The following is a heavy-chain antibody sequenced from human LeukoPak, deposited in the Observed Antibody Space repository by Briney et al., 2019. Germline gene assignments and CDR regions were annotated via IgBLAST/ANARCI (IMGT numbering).Heavy chain of an antibody. CDR2: IHYTGNT. CDR3: ARVTYYDSSGYYPDAFDI. V-gene: IGHV4-59*08. J-gene: IGHJ3*02. CDR1: GASVRGYY. Sequence: SETLSLTCTVSGASVRGYYWSWIRQPPGKGLEWIGYIHYTGNTDYNPSLTSRVTMSVDTSKNQFSLKLSSVTAADTAVYYCARVTYYDSSGYYPDAFDIWGQGTMVTVSS. D-gene: IGHD3-22*01.